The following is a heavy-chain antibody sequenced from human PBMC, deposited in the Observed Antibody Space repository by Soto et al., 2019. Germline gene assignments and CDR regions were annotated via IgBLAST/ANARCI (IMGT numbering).Heavy chain of an antibody. D-gene: IGHD6-19*01. Sequence: SVKVSCKASGGTFSSYAISWVRQAPGQGLEWMGGIIPIFGTANYAQKFQGRVTITADESTSTAYMELSSLRSEDTAVYYCATRGIAVAGTEYYYYGMDVWGQGTTVTVSS. CDR1: GGTFSSYA. CDR3: ATRGIAVAGTEYYYYGMDV. CDR2: IIPIFGTA. V-gene: IGHV1-69*13. J-gene: IGHJ6*02.